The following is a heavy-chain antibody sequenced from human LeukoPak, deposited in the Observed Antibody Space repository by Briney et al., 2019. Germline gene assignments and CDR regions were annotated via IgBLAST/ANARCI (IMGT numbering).Heavy chain of an antibody. CDR1: GFTFSGYA. CDR3: AKNTATGYSSSWYRS. Sequence: PGGSLRLSCAASGFTFSGYAMSWVRQAPGKGLEWVSAISGSGGSTYYADSVKGRFTISRDNSKNTLYLQMNSLRAEDTAVYYCAKNTATGYSSSWYRSWGQGTLVTVSS. D-gene: IGHD6-13*01. CDR2: ISGSGGST. J-gene: IGHJ5*02. V-gene: IGHV3-23*01.